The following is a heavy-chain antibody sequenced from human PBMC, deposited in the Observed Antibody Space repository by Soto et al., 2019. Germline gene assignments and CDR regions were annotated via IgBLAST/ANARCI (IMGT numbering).Heavy chain of an antibody. J-gene: IGHJ4*02. Sequence: GGSLRLSCAASGFTFDDYAMHWVRQAPGKGLEWVSGISWNSGSIGYADSVKGRFTISRDNAKNSLYLQMNSLRAEDTALYYCAKEWMRGDCSSTSCYPFDYWGQGTLVTVSS. CDR3: AKEWMRGDCSSTSCYPFDY. V-gene: IGHV3-9*01. CDR1: GFTFDDYA. CDR2: ISWNSGSI. D-gene: IGHD2-2*01.